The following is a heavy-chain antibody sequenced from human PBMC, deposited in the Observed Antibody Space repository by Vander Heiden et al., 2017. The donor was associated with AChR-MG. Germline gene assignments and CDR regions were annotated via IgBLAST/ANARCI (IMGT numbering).Heavy chain of an antibody. D-gene: IGHD2-15*01. CDR1: GGSISSSSYY. V-gene: IGHV4-39*01. CDR3: ARPLPGYCGGGSCPFDY. CDR2: IYYSGST. J-gene: IGHJ4*02. Sequence: QLQLQESGPGLVKASETLSLTCTVSGGSISSSSYYWGWIRQPPGKGLVWIGSIYYSGSTYYNPSLKSRVTISVDTSKNEFSLKLSSMTAADTAVYYCARPLPGYCGGGSCPFDYWGQGTLVTVSS.